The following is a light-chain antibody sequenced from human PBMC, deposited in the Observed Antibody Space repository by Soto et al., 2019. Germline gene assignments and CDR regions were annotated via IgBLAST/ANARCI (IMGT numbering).Light chain of an antibody. J-gene: IGKJ3*01. Sequence: DIQMTQSPSTLSASVGDRVTITCRASQTISYWLAWYQQKPGKAPKLLIYDASSLQSGVPSRFSGSRSGTEFTLTISSLQPDDFATYYCLQQYFYPFTFGPGTTVDLK. V-gene: IGKV1-5*01. CDR2: DAS. CDR1: QTISYW. CDR3: LQQYFYPFT.